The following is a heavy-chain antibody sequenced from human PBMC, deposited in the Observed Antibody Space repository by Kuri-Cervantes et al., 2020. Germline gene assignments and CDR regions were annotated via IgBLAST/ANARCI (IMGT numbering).Heavy chain of an antibody. D-gene: IGHD3-9*01. Sequence: GESLKISCAAPGFTFSSYWMSWVRQAPGKGLEWVANIKQYGSEKYYVDSVKGRFTISRDNAKNSLHLQMNSLGAEDTAVYYCARVGYDILTGSDNWFDPWGQGTLVTVSS. CDR2: IKQYGSEK. V-gene: IGHV3-7*04. J-gene: IGHJ5*02. CDR3: ARVGYDILTGSDNWFDP. CDR1: GFTFSSYW.